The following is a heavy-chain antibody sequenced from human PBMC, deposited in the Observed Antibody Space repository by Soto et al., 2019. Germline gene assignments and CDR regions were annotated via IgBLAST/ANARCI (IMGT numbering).Heavy chain of an antibody. D-gene: IGHD3-22*01. Sequence: GGSLRLSCAASGFTFSSYSMNWVRQAPGKGLEWVSSISSSSSYIYYADSVKGRFTISRDNAKNSLYLQMNSLRAEDTAVYYCARDTTTDSSGYYYSPNNFDYWSQGTLVTVSS. V-gene: IGHV3-21*01. CDR3: ARDTTTDSSGYYYSPNNFDY. CDR2: ISSSSSYI. CDR1: GFTFSSYS. J-gene: IGHJ4*02.